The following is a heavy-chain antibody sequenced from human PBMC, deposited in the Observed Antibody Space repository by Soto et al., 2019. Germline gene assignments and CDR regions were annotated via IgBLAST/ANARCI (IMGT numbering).Heavy chain of an antibody. CDR3: ARVSGEYRDY. CDR1: GFTFSSYT. J-gene: IGHJ4*02. Sequence: EVQLVESGGGLVKPGESLRLSCAASGFTFSSYTMNWVRQAPDKGLEWVSSITGGGNYIFYADSVKGRFTISRDSAKNSLYLQMSDLRAEDTAVYYCARVSGEYRDYWGQGTLVTVSS. CDR2: ITGGGNYI. D-gene: IGHD3-10*01. V-gene: IGHV3-21*02.